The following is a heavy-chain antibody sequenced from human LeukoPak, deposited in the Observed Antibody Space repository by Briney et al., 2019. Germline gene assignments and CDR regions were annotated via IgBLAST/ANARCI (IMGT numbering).Heavy chain of an antibody. CDR3: ARDLSSWAHFDY. Sequence: SETLSLTCTVSGGSISSYYWSWIRQPPGKGLEWIGYIYYSGSTYYNPSLKSRVTISVDTSKNQFSLKLSSVTAADTAVYYCARDLSSWAHFDYWGQGTLVTVSS. J-gene: IGHJ4*02. D-gene: IGHD6-13*01. V-gene: IGHV4-30-4*01. CDR1: GGSISSYY. CDR2: IYYSGST.